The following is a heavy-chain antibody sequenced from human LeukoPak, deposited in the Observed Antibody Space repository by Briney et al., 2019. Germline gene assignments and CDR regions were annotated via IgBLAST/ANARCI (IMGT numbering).Heavy chain of an antibody. J-gene: IGHJ4*02. CDR1: GFTFSSYA. Sequence: GGSLRLSCAASGFTFSSYAMGWVRQAPGKGLEWVSAISGSGGSTYYADSVKRRFTISRDNSKNTLHLQMNSMRAEDTAVYYCAKGSSSYHCTNGVCYTGGYFDYWGQGTLVTVSS. V-gene: IGHV3-23*01. CDR3: AKGSSSYHCTNGVCYTGGYFDY. D-gene: IGHD2-8*01. CDR2: ISGSGGST.